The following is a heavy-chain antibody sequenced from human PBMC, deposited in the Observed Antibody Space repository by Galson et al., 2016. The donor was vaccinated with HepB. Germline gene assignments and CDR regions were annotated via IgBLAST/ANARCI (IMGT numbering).Heavy chain of an antibody. V-gene: IGHV1-3*01. D-gene: IGHD3-10*01. CDR2: INAGSGNT. CDR1: GYIFTDFA. J-gene: IGHJ6*02. Sequence: SVKVSCKASGYIFTDFALHWVRQAPGQSLEWMGWINAGSGNTKSSQKFHDRVTLTRDTSATTAYLYLSGLRFEDTAVYYCARGALLSLVRGLDVWGQGTTVTVSS. CDR3: ARGALLSLVRGLDV.